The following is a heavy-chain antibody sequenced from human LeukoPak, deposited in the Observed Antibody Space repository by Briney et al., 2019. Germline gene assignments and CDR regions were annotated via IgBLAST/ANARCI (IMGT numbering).Heavy chain of an antibody. CDR3: AKALYFDSSAALPFDY. Sequence: PGGSLRLSCAASGFTFSTYAMGWVRQAPGKGREWVSSISGSGDKTYYADSVKGRFTISRDNSKNMLSLQLNSLRAEDTAIYYCAKALYFDSSAALPFDYWGQGTLVTVSS. V-gene: IGHV3-23*01. CDR1: GFTFSTYA. D-gene: IGHD3-22*01. CDR2: ISGSGDKT. J-gene: IGHJ4*02.